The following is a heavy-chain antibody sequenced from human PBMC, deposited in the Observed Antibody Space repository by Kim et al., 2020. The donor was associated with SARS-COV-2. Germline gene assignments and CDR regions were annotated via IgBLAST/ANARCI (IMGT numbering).Heavy chain of an antibody. CDR3: AAGTRGAKYTFDL. Sequence: ASVKVSCKASGYTFRSYDINWVRQATGQGLEWLGWVNPNSGNKGPVQKFQGRVSMTVNTTIDTVYMELSSLTSEDTALYYCAAGTRGAKYTFDLWGQGTLVTVSS. CDR2: VNPNSGNK. V-gene: IGHV1-8*01. CDR1: GYTFRSYD. D-gene: IGHD1-1*01. J-gene: IGHJ3*01.